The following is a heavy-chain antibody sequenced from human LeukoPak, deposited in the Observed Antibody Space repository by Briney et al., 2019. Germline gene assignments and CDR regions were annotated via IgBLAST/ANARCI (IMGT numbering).Heavy chain of an antibody. V-gene: IGHV4-39*01. J-gene: IGHJ6*02. Sequence: SETLSLTCTVSGGSISSSSYYWGWIRQPPGKGLEWIGSIYYSGSTYYNPSLKSRVTISVDTSKNQFSLKLSSVTAADTAVYYCARWYGASYNYYYGMDVWGQGTTVTVSS. D-gene: IGHD1-26*01. CDR1: GGSISSSSYY. CDR3: ARWYGASYNYYYGMDV. CDR2: IYYSGST.